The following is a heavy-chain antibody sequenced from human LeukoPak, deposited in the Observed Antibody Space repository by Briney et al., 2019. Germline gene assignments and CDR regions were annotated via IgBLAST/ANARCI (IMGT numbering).Heavy chain of an antibody. CDR3: AREMATEEFDY. CDR1: GFTFTSYT. J-gene: IGHJ4*02. CDR2: ISSTDKYI. Sequence: GGSLRLSCVASGFTFTSYTMNWVRQAPGKGLEWVSSISSTDKYIYYGESMKGRFIVSRDNAKNSVCLQMNSLRVEDTAVYYCAREMATEEFDYWGQGTLVTVSS. V-gene: IGHV3-21*01. D-gene: IGHD5-24*01.